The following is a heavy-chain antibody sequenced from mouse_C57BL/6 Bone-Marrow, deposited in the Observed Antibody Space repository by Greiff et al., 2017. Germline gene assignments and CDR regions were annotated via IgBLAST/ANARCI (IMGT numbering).Heavy chain of an antibody. CDR3: ASHRSRGVYDY. J-gene: IGHJ2*01. V-gene: IGHV1-39*01. CDR2: INPNYGTT. D-gene: IGHD1-1*01. Sequence: EVQLQQSGPGLVKPGASVKISCKASGYSFTDYNMNWVQQSNGKSLEWIGVINPNYGTTSYTQTFKGKATFTADTSSNTPYMQLSSLTTEDSAIYYCASHRSRGVYDYWGQGTTLTVSS. CDR1: GYSFTDYN.